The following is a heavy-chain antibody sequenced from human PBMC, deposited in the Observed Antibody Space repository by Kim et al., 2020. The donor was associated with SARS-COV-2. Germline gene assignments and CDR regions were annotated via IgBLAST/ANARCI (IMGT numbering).Heavy chain of an antibody. CDR1: GFTFINYV. CDR2: ISDSGGST. Sequence: GGSLRLSCAASGFTFINYVMSWVRQAPGKGLEWVSAISDSGGSTYYADSVKGRFTISRDNSKNTLYLQMNSLRAEDTAVYYCAKGSETILWVGSDAFDIWGQGTMVAVSS. CDR3: AKGSETILWVGSDAFDI. V-gene: IGHV3-23*01. D-gene: IGHD3-10*01. J-gene: IGHJ3*02.